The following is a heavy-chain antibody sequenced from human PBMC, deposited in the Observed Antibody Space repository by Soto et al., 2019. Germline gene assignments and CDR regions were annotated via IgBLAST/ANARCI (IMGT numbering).Heavy chain of an antibody. CDR1: GGSFSGYY. V-gene: IGHV4-34*01. CDR3: AREAAESSGWSNFDY. D-gene: IGHD6-19*01. CDR2: INHSGST. Sequence: SETLSLTCAVYGGSFSGYYWSWIRQPPGKGLEWIGEINHSGSTNYNPSLKSRVTISVDTSKNQFSPKLSSVTAADTAVYYCAREAAESSGWSNFDYWGQGTLVTVSS. J-gene: IGHJ4*02.